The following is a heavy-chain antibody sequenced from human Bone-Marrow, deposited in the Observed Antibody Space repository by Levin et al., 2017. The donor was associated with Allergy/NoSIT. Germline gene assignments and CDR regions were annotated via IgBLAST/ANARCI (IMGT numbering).Heavy chain of an antibody. CDR2: IYYSGST. CDR3: ARVGCSSTSCYLDY. D-gene: IGHD2-2*01. V-gene: IGHV4-30-4*01. J-gene: IGHJ4*02. CDR1: GGSISSGDYY. Sequence: SETLSLTCTVSGGSISSGDYYWSWIRQPPGKGLEWIGYIYYSGSTYYNPSLKSRVTISVDTSKNQFSLKLSSVTAADTAVYYCARVGCSSTSCYLDYWGQGTLVTVSS.